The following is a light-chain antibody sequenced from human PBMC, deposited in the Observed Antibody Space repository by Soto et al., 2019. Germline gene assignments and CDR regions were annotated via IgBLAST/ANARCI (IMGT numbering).Light chain of an antibody. CDR3: QQYGSSPMYT. Sequence: EIVLTQSPGTLSLSPGETATLSCRASRSVSSSYLAWYHQKPGQAPRLLIYGASSRATGIPDRFSGSGSGTDFTLTISRLEPEDFAMYYCQQYGSSPMYTFGQGTKLEIK. CDR2: GAS. J-gene: IGKJ2*01. CDR1: RSVSSSY. V-gene: IGKV3-20*01.